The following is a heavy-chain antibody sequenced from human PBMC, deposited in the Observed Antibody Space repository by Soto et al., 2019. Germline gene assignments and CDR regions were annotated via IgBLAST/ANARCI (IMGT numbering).Heavy chain of an antibody. Sequence: TLSLTCTVSGGSISSGGYYWSWIRQHPGKGLEWIGYIYYSGSTYYNPSLKSRVTISVDTSKNQFSLKLSSVTAADTAVYYCARDHSYYDRRVVLYGMDVWGQGTTVTVSS. V-gene: IGHV4-31*03. CDR1: GGSISSGGYY. CDR3: ARDHSYYDRRVVLYGMDV. CDR2: IYYSGST. J-gene: IGHJ6*02. D-gene: IGHD3-22*01.